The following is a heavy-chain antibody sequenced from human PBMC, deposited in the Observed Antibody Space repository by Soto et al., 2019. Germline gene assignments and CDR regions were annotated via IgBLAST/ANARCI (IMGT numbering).Heavy chain of an antibody. J-gene: IGHJ6*02. CDR3: ASLTETMDV. CDR2: ISYDGSNK. V-gene: IGHV3-30-3*01. CDR1: GFTFSGYA. Sequence: QVQLVESGGGVVQPGRSLRLSCAASGFTFSGYAMHWVRQAPGKGLEWVAVISYDGSNKYYADSVKGRFTISRDNSKNTLYLQMNSLRPEDTAVYYCASLTETMDVWGQGTTVTVSS.